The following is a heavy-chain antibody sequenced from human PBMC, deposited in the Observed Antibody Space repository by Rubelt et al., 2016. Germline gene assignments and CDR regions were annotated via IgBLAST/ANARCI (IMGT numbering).Heavy chain of an antibody. CDR2: IWYDGGNK. J-gene: IGHJ5*02. CDR3: ARDRVAVRGCFDA. D-gene: IGHD6-6*01. V-gene: IGHV3-33*01. Sequence: GRSLRLSCAASGFTFSNYGMHWVRQAPGKGLEWVAIIWYDGGNKYYADSVKGRFTISRDNSKNTLHLQMNSLRVEDTGVYYCARDRVAVRGCFDAWGQGTLVTVSS. CDR1: GFTFSNYG.